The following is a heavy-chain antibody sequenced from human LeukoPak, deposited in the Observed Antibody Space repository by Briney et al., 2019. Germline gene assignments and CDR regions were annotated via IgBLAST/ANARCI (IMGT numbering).Heavy chain of an antibody. CDR3: ARRSSSGPRGYFDY. CDR2: INHSGST. CDR1: GGSFSGYY. V-gene: IGHV4-34*01. J-gene: IGHJ4*02. Sequence: SETLSLTCAVYGGSFSGYYWSWIRQPPGKGLEWIGEINHSGSTNYNPSLKSRVTISVDTSKNQFSLKLSSVTAADTAVYYCARRSSSGPRGYFDYWGQGTLVTVSS. D-gene: IGHD6-19*01.